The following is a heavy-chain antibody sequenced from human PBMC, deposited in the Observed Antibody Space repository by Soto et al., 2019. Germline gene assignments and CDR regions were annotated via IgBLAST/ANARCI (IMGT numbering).Heavy chain of an antibody. Sequence: PSETLSLTCTVSGDSINRNSYYWGWIRQSPGGGLEWLASMFYTGSAYYNPSLKSRLSISLDTTKNQYSLNLSSVTAADTALYYCATEGAYCSGGRCHSDNWFDPWGQGVLVTVSS. V-gene: IGHV4-39*02. CDR2: MFYTGSA. J-gene: IGHJ5*02. D-gene: IGHD2-15*01. CDR3: ATEGAYCSGGRCHSDNWFDP. CDR1: GDSINRNSYY.